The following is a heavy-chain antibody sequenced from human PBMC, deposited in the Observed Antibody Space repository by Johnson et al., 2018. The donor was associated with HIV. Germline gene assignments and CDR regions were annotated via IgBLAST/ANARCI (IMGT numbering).Heavy chain of an antibody. CDR2: ISYDGSNK. J-gene: IGHJ3*02. Sequence: QVQLMESGGGVVQPGRSLRLSCAASGFTFSSYAMHWVRQAPGKGLEWVAVISYDGSNKYYADSVKGRFTISRDNSKNTLYLQMNSLRAEDTAVYYCARVKGAFDIWGQGTMVTVSS. CDR3: ARVKGAFDI. V-gene: IGHV3-30-3*01. CDR1: GFTFSSYA.